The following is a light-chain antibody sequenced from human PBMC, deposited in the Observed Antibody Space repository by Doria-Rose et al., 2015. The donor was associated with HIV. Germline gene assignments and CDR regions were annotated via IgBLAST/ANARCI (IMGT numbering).Light chain of an antibody. Sequence: DIRLTQSPSSPSASVGDRVTITCRASQNINRFLNWYQQKPGKVPKVLIYAASSLQSEVPSRFSGSGSGTDFTLTISSLQPEDFATYYCQQSFSTPRTFGQGTKVEIK. V-gene: IGKV1-39*01. CDR2: AAS. CDR3: QQSFSTPRT. J-gene: IGKJ1*01. CDR1: QNINRF.